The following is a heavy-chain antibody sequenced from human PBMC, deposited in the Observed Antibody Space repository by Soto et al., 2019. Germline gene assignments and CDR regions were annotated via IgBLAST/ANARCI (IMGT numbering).Heavy chain of an antibody. CDR3: ARGGGTILAPLP. Sequence: ASVKVSCKASGYTFTSYGISWVRQAPGQGLEWMGWINPNSGATKYAQKFQGRVTLSRDTSINTAYMELSALRSDDTAVYYCARGGGTILAPLPWGQGTLVTVSS. J-gene: IGHJ5*02. CDR2: INPNSGAT. D-gene: IGHD3-3*01. V-gene: IGHV1-2*02. CDR1: GYTFTSYG.